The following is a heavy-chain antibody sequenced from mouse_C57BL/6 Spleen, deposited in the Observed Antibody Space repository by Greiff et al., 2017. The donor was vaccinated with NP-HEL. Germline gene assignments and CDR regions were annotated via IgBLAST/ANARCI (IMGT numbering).Heavy chain of an antibody. V-gene: IGHV2-9-1*01. CDR1: GFSLTSYA. CDR2: IWTGGGT. Sequence: QVQLKQSGPGLVAPSQSLSITCTVSGFSLTSYAISWVRQPPGRGLEWLGVIWTGGGTNYNSALKSRLSLSKDNSKSQVFLKMNSLQTDDTARYYWARNAYEYDGYLDVWGTGTTVTVSS. CDR3: ARNAYEYDGYLDV. J-gene: IGHJ1*03. D-gene: IGHD2-4*01.